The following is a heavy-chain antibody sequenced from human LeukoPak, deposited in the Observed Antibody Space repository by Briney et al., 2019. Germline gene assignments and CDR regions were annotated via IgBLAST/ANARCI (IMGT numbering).Heavy chain of an antibody. J-gene: IGHJ3*02. D-gene: IGHD2-21*02. CDR2: IIPIFGTA. CDR3: ARDSCGGDCYPGSYAFDI. V-gene: IGHV1-69*05. CDR1: GGTFSSYA. Sequence: ASVKVSCKASGGTFSSYAISWVRQAPGQGLEWMGGIIPIFGTANYAQKFQGRVTITTDESTSTAYMELSSLRSEDTAVYYCARDSCGGDCYPGSYAFDIWGQGTMFTVSS.